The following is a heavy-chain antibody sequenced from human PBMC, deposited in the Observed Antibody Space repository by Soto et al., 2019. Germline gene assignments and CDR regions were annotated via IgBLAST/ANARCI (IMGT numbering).Heavy chain of an antibody. CDR3: EREHHYYYGMDV. Sequence: SQTRSLTCAISGDSVSSNSAALNCIRHSPSRGLEWLGRTYYRSRWYNDYAVSVKSRITINPDTSKNQFSLQLNSVTPEDTAVYCCEREHHYYYGMDVWGQGNMVTVSS. CDR1: GDSVSSNSAA. V-gene: IGHV6-1*01. J-gene: IGHJ6*02. CDR2: TYYRSRWYN.